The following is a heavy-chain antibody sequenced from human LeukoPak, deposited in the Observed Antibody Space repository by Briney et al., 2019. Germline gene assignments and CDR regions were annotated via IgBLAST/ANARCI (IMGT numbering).Heavy chain of an antibody. CDR2: IIPIFGTA. V-gene: IGHV1-69*05. D-gene: IGHD3-22*01. Sequence: SVKVSCKASGGTFSSYALSWVRQAPGQGLERMGRIIPIFGTANYAQKLQGRVTITTDESTSTAYMELSSLRSEDTAVYYCARGGKWSTYYYDSSGYDGAFDYWGQGTLVTVSS. CDR3: ARGGKWSTYYYDSSGYDGAFDY. J-gene: IGHJ4*02. CDR1: GGTFSSYA.